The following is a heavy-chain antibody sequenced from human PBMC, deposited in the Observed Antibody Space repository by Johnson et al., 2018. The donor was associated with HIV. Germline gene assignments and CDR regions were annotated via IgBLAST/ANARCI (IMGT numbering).Heavy chain of an antibody. CDR3: AREGWETTMIQGAFDI. D-gene: IGHD3-10*01. Sequence: QVQLVESGGGLIQPGGSLRLSCAASGFTVSSNYMSWVRQAPGKGLEWVAVISYDGSNKYFAYSVKGRFTISRDNSKNTLYLQMNSLRVEDTAIYYCAREGWETTMIQGAFDIWGQGTMVTVSS. V-gene: IGHV3-30-3*01. CDR1: GFTVSSNY. J-gene: IGHJ3*02. CDR2: ISYDGSNK.